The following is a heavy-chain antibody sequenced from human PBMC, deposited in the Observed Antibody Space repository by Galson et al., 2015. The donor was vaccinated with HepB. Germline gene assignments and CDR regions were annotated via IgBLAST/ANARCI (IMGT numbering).Heavy chain of an antibody. Sequence: SLRLSCAASGFTFSSYSMNWVRQAPGKGLEWVSYISSSSSTIYYADSVKGRFTISRDNAKNSLYLQMNSLRDEDTAVYYCARGSMVRGVLFDYWGQGTLVTVSS. D-gene: IGHD3-10*01. CDR3: ARGSMVRGVLFDY. J-gene: IGHJ4*02. CDR2: ISSSSSTI. V-gene: IGHV3-48*02. CDR1: GFTFSSYS.